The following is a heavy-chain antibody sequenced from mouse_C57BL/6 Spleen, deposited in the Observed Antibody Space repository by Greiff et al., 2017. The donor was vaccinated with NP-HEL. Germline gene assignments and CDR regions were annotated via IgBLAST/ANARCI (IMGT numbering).Heavy chain of an antibody. J-gene: IGHJ3*01. CDR3: ARRSNYYVPFAY. CDR2: INPNNGGT. V-gene: IGHV1-26*01. CDR1: GYTFTDYY. D-gene: IGHD2-5*01. Sequence: EVQLQQSGPELVKPGASVKISCKASGYTFTDYYMNWVKQSHGKSLEWIGDINPNNGGTSYNQKFKGKATLTVDKSSSTAYMELRSLTSEDSAVYYCARRSNYYVPFAYWGQGTLVTVSA.